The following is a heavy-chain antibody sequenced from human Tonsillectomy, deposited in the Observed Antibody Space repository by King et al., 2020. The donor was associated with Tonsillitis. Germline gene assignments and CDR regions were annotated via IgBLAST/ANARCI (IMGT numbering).Heavy chain of an antibody. V-gene: IGHV4-30-4*08. CDR3: AKADGSGSCWVPKWFDS. Sequence: QLQESGPRLVMPSQTLSLTCTVSGGSISRGDDYWSWIRQSPGKGPEWIGYIYSSGSTYYNSSLKSRVTISINTSKTQFSLKMTSVTVADTAVYYCAKADGSGSCWVPKWFDSWGQGISVSVSS. CDR1: GGSISRGDDY. D-gene: IGHD3-10*01. CDR2: IYSSGST. J-gene: IGHJ5*01.